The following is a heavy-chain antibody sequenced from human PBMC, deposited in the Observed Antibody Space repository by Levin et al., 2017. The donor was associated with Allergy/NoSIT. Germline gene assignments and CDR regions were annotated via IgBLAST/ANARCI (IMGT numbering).Heavy chain of an antibody. J-gene: IGHJ4*02. CDR2: IYPGDSDT. Sequence: GGSLRLSCKGSGYSFTSYWIGWVRQMPGKGLEWMGIIYPGDSDTRYSPSFQGQVTISADKSISTAYLQWSSLKASDTAMYYCARLWFGELSAFDYWGQGTLVTVSS. CDR3: ARLWFGELSAFDY. CDR1: GYSFTSYW. D-gene: IGHD3-10*01. V-gene: IGHV5-51*01.